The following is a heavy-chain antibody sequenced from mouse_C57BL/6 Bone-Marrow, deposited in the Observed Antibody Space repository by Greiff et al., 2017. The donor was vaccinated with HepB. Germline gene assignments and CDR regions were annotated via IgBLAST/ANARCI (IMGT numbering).Heavy chain of an antibody. CDR1: VFNIKDYY. Sequence: VQLKESGAELVRPGASVKLSCTASVFNIKDYYMYWVKQRPEQGLEWIGRIDPEDGDTEYAPKFQGKATMTADTSSNTAYLQLSSLTSEDTAVYYCTRRLWFWYFAVWGTGTTVPVSS. CDR3: TRRLWFWYFAV. D-gene: IGHD2-2*01. V-gene: IGHV14-1*01. J-gene: IGHJ1*03. CDR2: IDPEDGDT.